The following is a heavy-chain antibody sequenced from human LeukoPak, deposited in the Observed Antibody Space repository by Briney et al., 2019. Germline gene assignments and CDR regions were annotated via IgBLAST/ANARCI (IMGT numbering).Heavy chain of an antibody. CDR1: GYTFTSHD. D-gene: IGHD2-2*03. CDR3: ARGRPGCCSSTSCLDAFDI. V-gene: IGHV1-8*01. Sequence: ASVKVSCKASGYTFTSHDINWVRQATGQGLEWMGWMNPDSGNAGSAQKFQGRVTMTRNTSTSTAYMELSSLRSEDTAVYYCARGRPGCCSSTSCLDAFDIWGQGTMVTVSS. CDR2: MNPDSGNA. J-gene: IGHJ3*02.